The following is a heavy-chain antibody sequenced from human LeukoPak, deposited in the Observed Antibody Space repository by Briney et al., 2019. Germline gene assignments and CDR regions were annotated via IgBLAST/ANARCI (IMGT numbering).Heavy chain of an antibody. Sequence: GGSLRLSCAASGFTFSSYWMNWVRQAPGKGLEWVSSVSSSSSYIYYADSVKGRFTISRDNAKNSLYLQMNSLRAEDTAVYYCARNWGIWSGIFDYWGQGTLVTVSS. D-gene: IGHD3-3*01. V-gene: IGHV3-21*01. J-gene: IGHJ4*02. CDR1: GFTFSSYW. CDR2: VSSSSSYI. CDR3: ARNWGIWSGIFDY.